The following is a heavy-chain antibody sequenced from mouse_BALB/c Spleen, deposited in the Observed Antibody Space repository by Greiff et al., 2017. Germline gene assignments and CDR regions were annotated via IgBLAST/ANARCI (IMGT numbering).Heavy chain of an antibody. CDR3: ARGRGKGAMDY. J-gene: IGHJ4*01. Sequence: VQLQQSGAELAKPGASVKMSCKASGYTFTSYWMHWVKQRPGQGLEWIGYINPSTGYTEYNQKFKDKATLTADKSSSTAYMQLSSLTSEDSAVYYCARGRGKGAMDYWGQGTSVTVSS. CDR1: GYTFTSYW. V-gene: IGHV1-7*01. CDR2: INPSTGYT. D-gene: IGHD2-1*01.